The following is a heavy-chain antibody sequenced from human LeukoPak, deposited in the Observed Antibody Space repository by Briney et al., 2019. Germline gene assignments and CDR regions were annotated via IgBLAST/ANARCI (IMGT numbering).Heavy chain of an antibody. V-gene: IGHV1-69*05. Sequence: SVKVSCKASGGTFSSHAIAWVRQAPGQGPEWMGGIIPISGTANYAQKFQGRVTITTDESTSTAYMELSSLTSDDTAVYYCARGQQYQLLKALGYYYMDVWGEGTTVTVSS. J-gene: IGHJ6*03. CDR2: IIPISGTA. D-gene: IGHD2-2*01. CDR1: GGTFSSHA. CDR3: ARGQQYQLLKALGYYYMDV.